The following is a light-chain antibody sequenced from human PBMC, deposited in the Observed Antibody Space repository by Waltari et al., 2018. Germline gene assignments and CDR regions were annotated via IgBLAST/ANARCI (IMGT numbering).Light chain of an antibody. CDR2: VNSDGSH. V-gene: IGLV4-69*01. CDR3: QTGGHGTWV. Sequence: QLVLTQSPSASASLGASVKLTGTLRIGHSTNVIAWLQQQPEKGPRYLMKVNSDGSHSKGDEIPDRFSGSSSGAERYLTISSLQSEDEADYYCQTGGHGTWVFGGGTKLTVL. J-gene: IGLJ3*02. CDR1: IGHSTNV.